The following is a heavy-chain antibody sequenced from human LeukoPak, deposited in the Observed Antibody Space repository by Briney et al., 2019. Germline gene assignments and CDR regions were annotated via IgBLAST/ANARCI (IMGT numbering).Heavy chain of an antibody. V-gene: IGHV3-7*04. CDR3: ARGLTRSDY. J-gene: IGHJ4*02. Sequence: QPGGSLRLSCAASGFTFSSYWMSWVRQSPGKGLEWVANIEEDGSQKYYVDSVKGRFTISRDNAKNSLYLQMNSLRGEDTAVYYCARGLTRSDYWGQGTLVTVSS. CDR2: IEEDGSQK. CDR1: GFTFSSYW.